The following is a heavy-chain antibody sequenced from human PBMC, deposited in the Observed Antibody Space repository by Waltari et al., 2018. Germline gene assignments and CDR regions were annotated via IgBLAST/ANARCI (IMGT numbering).Heavy chain of an antibody. D-gene: IGHD6-13*01. CDR1: GGSISSHY. Sequence: QVQLQESGPGLVKPSETLSLTCTVSGGSISSHYWSWIRQPPGKGLEWIGYIYYSGSTNDNPSLKSRVTISVDTSKNQFSLKLSSVTAADTAVYYCARGGGIAAADLDYWGQGTLVTVSS. J-gene: IGHJ4*02. CDR3: ARGGGIAAADLDY. CDR2: IYYSGST. V-gene: IGHV4-59*11.